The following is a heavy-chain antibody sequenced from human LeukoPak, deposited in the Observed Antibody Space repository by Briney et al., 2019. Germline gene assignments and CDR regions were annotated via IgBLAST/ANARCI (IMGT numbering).Heavy chain of an antibody. J-gene: IGHJ4*02. CDR2: IKQDGSEK. Sequence: GGSLRLSCAASGFTFSSYWMSWVRQAPGKGLEWVANIKQDGSEKYYVDSVKGRFTISRDHAKNSLYLQMNSLRAEDTAVYYCARDLSFYGSSGSFDYWGQGTLVTVSS. CDR3: ARDLSFYGSSGSFDY. CDR1: GFTFSSYW. V-gene: IGHV3-7*01. D-gene: IGHD3-22*01.